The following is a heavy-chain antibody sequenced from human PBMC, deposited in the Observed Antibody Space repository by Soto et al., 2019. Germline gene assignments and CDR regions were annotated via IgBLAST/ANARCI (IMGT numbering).Heavy chain of an antibody. V-gene: IGHV1-69*06. D-gene: IGHD6-6*01. Sequence: SVKVSCKASGGTFSSYAISWVRQAPGQGLEWMGGIIPIFGTANYAQKFQGRVTITADKSTSTAYMELSSLRSEDTAVYYCASDQLGSGYHYGMDVWGQGTTVTVSS. CDR1: GGTFSSYA. J-gene: IGHJ6*02. CDR2: IIPIFGTA. CDR3: ASDQLGSGYHYGMDV.